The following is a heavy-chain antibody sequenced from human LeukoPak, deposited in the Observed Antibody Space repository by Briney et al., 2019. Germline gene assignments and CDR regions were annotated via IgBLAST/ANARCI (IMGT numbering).Heavy chain of an antibody. V-gene: IGHV1-69*02. J-gene: IGHJ4*02. D-gene: IGHD2-2*01. CDR2: IIPILGIA. CDR3: AVKGGGSPIFDY. Sequence: GSSVEVSCKASGGTFSSYTISWVRQAPGQGLEWMGRIIPILGIATYAQKFQGRVTITADKSTSTAYMELSSLRSEDTAVYYCAVKGGGSPIFDYWGQGTLVTVSS. CDR1: GGTFSSYT.